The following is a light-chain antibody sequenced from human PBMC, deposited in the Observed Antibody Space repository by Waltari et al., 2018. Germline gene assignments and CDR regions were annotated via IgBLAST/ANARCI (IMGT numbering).Light chain of an antibody. CDR2: AAS. J-gene: IGKJ2*01. CDR3: QQYYSTPYT. CDR1: QDIRNS. Sequence: DIQMTQSPSSLSASVGHRVTITCRASQDIRNSLALYQQKPGAAPKLLLYAASRLLSGVPSRFSGSGSGTDYTLTISSLQPEDFATYYCQQYYSTPYTFGQGTKLEI. V-gene: IGKV1-NL1*01.